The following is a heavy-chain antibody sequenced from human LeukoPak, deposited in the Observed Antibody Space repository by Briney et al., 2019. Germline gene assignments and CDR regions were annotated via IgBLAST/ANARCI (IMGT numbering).Heavy chain of an antibody. D-gene: IGHD6-19*01. CDR2: IYYSGST. CDR1: GGSISSSSYY. V-gene: IGHV4-39*01. J-gene: IGHJ4*02. CDR3: ARPDSSGWXTXFDX. Sequence: SETLSLTCTVSGGSISSSSYYWGWIRQPPGKGLEWIGSIYYSGSTYYNPSLKSRVTISVDTSKDQFSLKLSSVTAADTAVYYCARPDSSGWXTXFDXXXQGXLVTV.